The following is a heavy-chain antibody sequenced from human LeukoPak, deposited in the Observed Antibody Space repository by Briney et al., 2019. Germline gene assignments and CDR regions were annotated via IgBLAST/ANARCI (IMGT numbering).Heavy chain of an antibody. Sequence: GGSLRLSCAASGFTFSSYSMNWVRQAPGKGLGWVSYISSSSSTIYYADSVKGRFTISRDNAKNSLYLQMNSLRAEDTAVYYCARDASYYDSSGYYYYYYYMDVWGKGTTVTVSS. CDR2: ISSSSSTI. D-gene: IGHD3-22*01. V-gene: IGHV3-48*04. CDR1: GFTFSSYS. CDR3: ARDASYYDSSGYYYYYYYMDV. J-gene: IGHJ6*03.